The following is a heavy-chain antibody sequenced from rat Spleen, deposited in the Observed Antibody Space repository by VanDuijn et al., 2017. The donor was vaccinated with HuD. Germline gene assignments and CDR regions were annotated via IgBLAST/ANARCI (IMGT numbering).Heavy chain of an antibody. J-gene: IGHJ2*01. CDR1: GLTFSDYG. CDR3: ARHPDYSNYFDY. V-gene: IGHV5-29*01. D-gene: IGHD1-1*01. Sequence: EVKLVESGGGLVQPGRSLKLSCAASGLTFSDYGMAWVRQAPTKGLEWVATISYGDSSGHSSTYYRDSVKGRFTISRDNAKSTLYLQMDSLRSEDTATYYCARHPDYSNYFDYWGQGVMVTVSS. CDR2: ISYGDSSGHSST.